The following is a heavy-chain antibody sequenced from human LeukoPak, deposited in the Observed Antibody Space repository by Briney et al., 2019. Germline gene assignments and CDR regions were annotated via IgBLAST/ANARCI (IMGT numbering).Heavy chain of an antibody. CDR2: ISWNSGSI. CDR1: GFTFDDYA. CDR3: AKTGSSSWGYFDY. V-gene: IGHV3-9*01. D-gene: IGHD6-13*01. Sequence: GGSLRLSCAAFGFTFDDYAMHWVRQAPGKGLEWVSGISWNSGSIGYADSVKGRFTISRDNSKNTLYLQMNSLRAEDTAVYYCAKTGSSSWGYFDYWGQGTLVTVSS. J-gene: IGHJ4*02.